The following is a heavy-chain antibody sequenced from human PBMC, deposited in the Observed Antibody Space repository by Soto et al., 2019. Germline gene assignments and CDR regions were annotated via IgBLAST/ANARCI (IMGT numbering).Heavy chain of an antibody. D-gene: IGHD2-21*01. CDR3: ARDSYCGGARSSTSDAFDI. J-gene: IGHJ3*02. Sequence: GGSLRLSCAASGFTFSSYWMSWVRQAPGKGLEWVANIKQDGSEKYYVDSVKGRFTISRDNAKNSLYLQMNSLRAEDTAVYYCARDSYCGGARSSTSDAFDIWGQGTMVTVSS. V-gene: IGHV3-7*01. CDR2: IKQDGSEK. CDR1: GFTFSSYW.